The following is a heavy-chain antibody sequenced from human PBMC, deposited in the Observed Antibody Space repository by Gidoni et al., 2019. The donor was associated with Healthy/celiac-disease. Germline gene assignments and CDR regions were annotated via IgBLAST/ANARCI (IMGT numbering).Heavy chain of an antibody. CDR3: AGLNYYYGMDV. CDR1: GGSISSYY. Sequence: QVQLQESGPGLVKPSETLSLTCTVSGGSISSYYWSWIRQPPGKGLEWGGYIYYSGSTNYNPSLKSRVTISVDTSKSQFSLKLSSVTAADTAVFYCAGLNYYYGMDVWGQGTTVTVSS. CDR2: IYYSGST. J-gene: IGHJ6*02. V-gene: IGHV4-59*01.